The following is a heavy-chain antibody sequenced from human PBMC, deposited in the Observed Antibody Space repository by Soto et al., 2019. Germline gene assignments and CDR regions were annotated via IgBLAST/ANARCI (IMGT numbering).Heavy chain of an antibody. Sequence: PSETLSLTCSVSDDSINSDKYYWGWIRQPPGKGLEWIGSIYYRGNAYYNPSLQTRVTISLDMSKSQFSLKLNSVTAADSAVYFCARLEGLATISYYFDFWGPGALVTVSS. CDR3: ARLEGLATISYYFDF. CDR2: IYYRGNA. CDR1: DDSINSDKYY. V-gene: IGHV4-39*01. J-gene: IGHJ4*02. D-gene: IGHD3-9*01.